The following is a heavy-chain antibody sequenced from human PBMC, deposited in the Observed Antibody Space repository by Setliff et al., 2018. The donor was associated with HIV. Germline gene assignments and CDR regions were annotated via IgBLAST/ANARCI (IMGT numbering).Heavy chain of an antibody. Sequence: GGSLRLSCAASGFTFSNSWMHWVRQAPGKGLEWVSLIYSGGNTFYADSVKGRFTISRDNSKNTLYLQMNSLRDEDTAVYYCARGPQSGGFHSPRYYFDYWGQGTLVTVSS. CDR2: IYSGGNT. D-gene: IGHD2-15*01. J-gene: IGHJ4*02. V-gene: IGHV3-66*02. CDR3: ARGPQSGGFHSPRYYFDY. CDR1: GFTFSNSW.